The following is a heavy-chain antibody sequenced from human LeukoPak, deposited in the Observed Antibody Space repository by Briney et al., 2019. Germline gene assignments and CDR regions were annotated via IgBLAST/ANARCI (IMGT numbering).Heavy chain of an antibody. D-gene: IGHD4-23*01. CDR1: GGSFSGYY. J-gene: IGHJ2*01. CDR3: ARDLGGNWVFDL. V-gene: IGHV4-34*01. CDR2: INQSGST. Sequence: SETLSLTCAVYGGSFSGYYWSWIRQPPGKGLEWIGEINQSGSTNYNPSLNSRVIISVDRSTNQFSLKLNSLTAADTAVYYCARDLGGNWVFDLWGRGTLVTVSS.